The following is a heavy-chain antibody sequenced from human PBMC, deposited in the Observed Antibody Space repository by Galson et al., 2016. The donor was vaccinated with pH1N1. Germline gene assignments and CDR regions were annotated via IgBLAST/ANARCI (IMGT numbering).Heavy chain of an antibody. CDR2: ANPGGSTI. D-gene: IGHD4-17*01. Sequence: QSGAEVKKPGESLKISCKGSGYRFTSQWIAWVRQVPGKGLEWVGVANPGGSTIRYSPSFQGQVTISSDKSISTAYLQWISLRASDTAMYYCARQYDFGDYRGNAFDIWGQGTVVIVSS. J-gene: IGHJ3*02. V-gene: IGHV5-51*03. CDR3: ARQYDFGDYRGNAFDI. CDR1: GYRFTSQW.